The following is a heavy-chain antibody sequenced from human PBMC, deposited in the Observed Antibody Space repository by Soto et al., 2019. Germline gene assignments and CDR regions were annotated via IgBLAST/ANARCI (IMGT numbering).Heavy chain of an antibody. CDR3: AKDKGPYYDFWSGQRWFDP. V-gene: IGHV3-30*18. D-gene: IGHD3-3*01. Sequence: QVQLVESGGGVVHPGTSLRLSCAASGFTFSTHGMHWVRQAPGKGPEWVAVISHDGSKKYYVESVEGRFSISRDNSKSIVPLQMNNVRTEDTAVYYCAKDKGPYYDFWSGQRWFDPRGQGTLVTVSS. CDR1: GFTFSTHG. CDR2: ISHDGSKK. J-gene: IGHJ5*02.